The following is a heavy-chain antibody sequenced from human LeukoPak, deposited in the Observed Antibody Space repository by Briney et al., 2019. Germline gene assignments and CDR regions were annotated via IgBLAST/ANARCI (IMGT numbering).Heavy chain of an antibody. CDR2: ISGSGGST. CDR3: ASSTLGAGTLDFDY. D-gene: IGHD1-26*01. V-gene: IGHV3-23*01. Sequence: LAGGSLRLSCAASGFTFSSYAMSWVRQAPGKGLEWVSAISGSGGSTYYTDSVKGRFTISRDNSKNTLYLQMNSLRAEDTAVYYCASSTLGAGTLDFDYWGQGTLVTVSS. CDR1: GFTFSSYA. J-gene: IGHJ4*02.